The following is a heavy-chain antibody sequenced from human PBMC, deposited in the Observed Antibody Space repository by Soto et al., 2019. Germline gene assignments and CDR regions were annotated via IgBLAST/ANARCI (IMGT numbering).Heavy chain of an antibody. V-gene: IGHV3-33*03. J-gene: IGHJ6*02. CDR3: AMDWCEAPYSIRVDGMDV. D-gene: IGHD1-20*01. CDR2: IWYDGLNK. CDR1: GFTFSRHT. Sequence: QVQMVESGGGVVQPGTSLRLSCTTSGFTFSRHTMHWVRQSPGKGLEWVALIWYDGLNKYYADSVKGRFSISRDNSWGMLYLQMNSLRAEDAALYYCAMDWCEAPYSIRVDGMDVWGQGTTVTFSS.